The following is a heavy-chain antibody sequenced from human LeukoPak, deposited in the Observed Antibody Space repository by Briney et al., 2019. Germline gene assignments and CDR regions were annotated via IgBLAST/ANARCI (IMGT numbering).Heavy chain of an antibody. J-gene: IGHJ6*02. D-gene: IGHD6-13*01. CDR1: GYTFTSYG. Sequence: ASVKVSCKASGYTFTSYGISWVRQAPGQGLEWMGWISAYNGNTNYAQKLQGRVTMTTDTSTSTAYMELRSLRSDDTAVYYCATCSWYVGNYGMDVWGQGTTVTVSS. CDR3: ATCSWYVGNYGMDV. CDR2: ISAYNGNT. V-gene: IGHV1-18*01.